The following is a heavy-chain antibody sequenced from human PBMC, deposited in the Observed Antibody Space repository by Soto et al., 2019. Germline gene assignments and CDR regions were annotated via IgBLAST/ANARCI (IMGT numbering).Heavy chain of an antibody. CDR3: ARGHSPIGYGIGGRCTYFDY. J-gene: IGHJ4*02. CDR1: GYTFTNYY. CDR2: INPRGGST. Sequence: QVQLVQSGAEVQKPGASVKVSCKASGYTFTNYYIHWVRQTHGQGLEWMGIINPRGGSTSYAQKFQGRATMTRDTSTSTGDMELSSLRSEDTAVYYCARGHSPIGYGIGGRCTYFDYWGPGTLVTVSS. D-gene: IGHD2-15*01. V-gene: IGHV1-46*01.